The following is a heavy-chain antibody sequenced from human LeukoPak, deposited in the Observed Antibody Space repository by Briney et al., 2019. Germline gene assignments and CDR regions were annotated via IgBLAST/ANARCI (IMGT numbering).Heavy chain of an antibody. V-gene: IGHV3-30*18. CDR3: AKDPPYYYDSSGYF. D-gene: IGHD3-22*01. Sequence: GGSLRLSCAASGFSFSNSWMTWVRQAPGKGLEWVAVISYDGSNKYYADSVKGRFTISRDNSKNTLYLQMNSLRAEDTAVYYCAKDPPYYYDSSGYFWGQGTLVTVSS. CDR1: GFSFSNSW. J-gene: IGHJ4*02. CDR2: ISYDGSNK.